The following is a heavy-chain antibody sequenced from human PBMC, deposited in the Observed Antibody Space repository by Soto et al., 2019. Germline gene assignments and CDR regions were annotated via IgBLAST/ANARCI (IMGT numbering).Heavy chain of an antibody. CDR3: ARGPTTVTRLRADDY. CDR2: INHSGST. D-gene: IGHD4-4*01. Sequence: PSETLSLTCAVYGGSFSGYYWSWIRQPPGKGLEWIGEINHSGSTNYNPSLKSRVTISVDTSKNQFSLKLSSVTAADTAVYYCARGPTTVTRLRADDYWGQGTLVTVS. V-gene: IGHV4-34*01. CDR1: GGSFSGYY. J-gene: IGHJ4*02.